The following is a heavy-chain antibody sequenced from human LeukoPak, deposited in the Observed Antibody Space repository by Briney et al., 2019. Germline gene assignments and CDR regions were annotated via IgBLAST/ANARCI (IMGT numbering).Heavy chain of an antibody. Sequence: SDTLSLTCTGSGGSIVSHYWNWIRQPAGRGLEWIGRFYASGTTNTSPSLKSRVNMSVDTSKNQFSLKLSPVTAADTDVYYCAKDSSTWGNLAGHCDSWGQGTLVTVSS. CDR3: AKDSSTWGNLAGHCDS. CDR1: GGSIVSHY. D-gene: IGHD6-13*01. CDR2: FYASGTT. V-gene: IGHV4-4*07. J-gene: IGHJ4*02.